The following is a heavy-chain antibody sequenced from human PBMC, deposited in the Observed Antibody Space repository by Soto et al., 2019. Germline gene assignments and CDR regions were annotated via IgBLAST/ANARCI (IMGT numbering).Heavy chain of an antibody. CDR2: IWYDGSNK. CDR3: ARGPYDNDAFDV. CDR1: GFTFSSYG. Sequence: GGSLRLSCAASGFTFSSYGMHWVRQAPGKGLEWVAFIWYDGSNKYYADSVKGRFAISRDTSKNTLYLQMNSLRVGDTAVFYFARGPYDNDAFDVWGQGTMVTVSS. V-gene: IGHV3-33*01. J-gene: IGHJ3*01. D-gene: IGHD5-12*01.